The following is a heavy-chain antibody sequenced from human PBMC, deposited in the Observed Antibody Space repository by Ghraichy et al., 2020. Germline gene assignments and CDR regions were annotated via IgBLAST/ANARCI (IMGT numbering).Heavy chain of an antibody. V-gene: IGHV1-18*01. CDR3: ARYLVASGSYYADY. Sequence: ASVKVSCKASGYTFTSYGISWVRQAPGQGLGWMGWITAHNGDTNYAQNFQGRVTMATDTSKSIAYMELRSLGSDDTAVYYCARYLVASGSYYADYWGQGTLVTVSS. D-gene: IGHD1-26*01. CDR2: ITAHNGDT. J-gene: IGHJ4*02. CDR1: GYTFTSYG.